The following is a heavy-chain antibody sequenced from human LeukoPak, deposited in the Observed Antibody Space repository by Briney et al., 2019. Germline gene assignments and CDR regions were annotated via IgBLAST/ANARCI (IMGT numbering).Heavy chain of an antibody. CDR1: RGSISSGGYY. V-gene: IGHV4-31*03. CDR2: IYYSGST. Sequence: SETLSLTRTVSRGSISSGGYYWRWIRQHPGKGLEWIGYIYYSGSTYYSPSLKSRVTISVDTSKNQFSLKLSSVTAADTAVYYCARGGGGITMVRGVINGMDVWGQGTTVTVSS. CDR3: ARGGGGITMVRGVINGMDV. J-gene: IGHJ6*02. D-gene: IGHD3-10*01.